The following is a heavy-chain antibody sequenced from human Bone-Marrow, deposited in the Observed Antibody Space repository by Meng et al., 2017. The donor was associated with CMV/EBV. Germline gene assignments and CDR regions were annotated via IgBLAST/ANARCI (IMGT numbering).Heavy chain of an antibody. V-gene: IGHV3-23*01. CDR2: ISGGGGTT. D-gene: IGHD6-19*01. CDR1: GFTFGSVA. CDR3: APRGAVTSNWFDP. J-gene: IGHJ5*02. Sequence: ASGFTFGSVAMNWVRQAPGKGLAWVSSISGGGGTTYYADSVQGRFTISRDNSENMLYLQMNSLRAEDTAVYYCAPRGAVTSNWFDPWGQGTLVTVSS.